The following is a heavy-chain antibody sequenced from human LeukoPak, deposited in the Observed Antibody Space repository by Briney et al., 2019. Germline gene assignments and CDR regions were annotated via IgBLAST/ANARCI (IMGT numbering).Heavy chain of an antibody. D-gene: IGHD2-15*01. CDR2: ISYDGSNK. CDR3: AKDSFLYCSGGSCSHFDY. J-gene: IGHJ4*02. Sequence: GGSLRLSCAASGFTFSGYGMHWVRQVPGKGLEWVAVISYDGSNKYYADSVKGRFTISRDNSKNTLYLQMNSLRAEDTAVYYCAKDSFLYCSGGSCSHFDYWGQGTLVTVSS. V-gene: IGHV3-30*18. CDR1: GFTFSGYG.